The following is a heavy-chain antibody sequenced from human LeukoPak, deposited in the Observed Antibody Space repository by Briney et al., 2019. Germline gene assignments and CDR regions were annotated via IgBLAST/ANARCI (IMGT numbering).Heavy chain of an antibody. CDR3: ARDPTTVVTYYFDY. V-gene: IGHV3-21*01. J-gene: IGHJ4*02. Sequence: GGSLRLSCAASGFTFSSYSMNWVRQAPGKGLEWVSSISSSSSYIYYADSVKGRFTISRGNAKNSLYLQMNSLRAEDTAVYYCARDPTTVVTYYFDYWGQGTLVTVSS. D-gene: IGHD4-23*01. CDR1: GFTFSSYS. CDR2: ISSSSSYI.